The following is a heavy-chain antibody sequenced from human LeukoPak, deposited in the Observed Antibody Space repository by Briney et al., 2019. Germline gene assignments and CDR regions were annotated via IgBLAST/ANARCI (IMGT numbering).Heavy chain of an antibody. J-gene: IGHJ4*02. D-gene: IGHD6-19*01. CDR1: GFTVSRNY. CDR2: IYSGGST. CDR3: ARGPSTGQWLVLYDY. V-gene: IGHV3-53*01. Sequence: PGGSLRLSCAASGFTVSRNYMSWVRQAPGKGLEWVSVIYSGGSTYYADSVKGRFTISRDNSKNTLYLQMNSLRAEDTAVYYCARGPSTGQWLVLYDYWGQGTLVTVSS.